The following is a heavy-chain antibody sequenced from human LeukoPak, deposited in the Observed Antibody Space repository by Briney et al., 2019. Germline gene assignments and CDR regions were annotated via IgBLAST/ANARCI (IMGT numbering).Heavy chain of an antibody. Sequence: GGSLRLSCAASGFTFSDYYMSWIRQAPGKGLEWVSYISSSGSTIYYADSVKGRFTISRDNAKNSLYLQMNSLRAEDTAVYYCARLLTRGTYHYDSSGYYSFDYWGQGTLVTVSS. CDR3: ARLLTRGTYHYDSSGYYSFDY. J-gene: IGHJ4*02. V-gene: IGHV3-11*01. CDR2: ISSSGSTI. CDR1: GFTFSDYY. D-gene: IGHD3-22*01.